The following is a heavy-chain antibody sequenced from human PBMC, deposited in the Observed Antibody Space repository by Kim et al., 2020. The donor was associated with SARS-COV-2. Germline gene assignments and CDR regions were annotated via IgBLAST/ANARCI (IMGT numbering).Heavy chain of an antibody. Sequence: ASVKVSCKASGGTFSSYAISWVRQAPGQGLEWMGRIIPILGIANYAQKFQGRVTITADKSTSTAYMELSSLRSEDTAVYYCARSLPDHYYGSGSYPFGGGMDVWGQGTTVTVSS. CDR3: ARSLPDHYYGSGSYPFGGGMDV. D-gene: IGHD3-10*01. CDR1: GGTFSSYA. V-gene: IGHV1-69*04. J-gene: IGHJ6*02. CDR2: IIPILGIA.